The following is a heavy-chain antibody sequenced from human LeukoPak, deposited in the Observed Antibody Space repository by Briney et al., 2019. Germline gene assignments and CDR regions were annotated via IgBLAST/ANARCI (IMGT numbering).Heavy chain of an antibody. J-gene: IGHJ3*02. CDR2: IYYSGST. D-gene: IGHD3-22*01. CDR1: GGSISSSSYY. V-gene: IGHV4-39*07. Sequence: SETLSLTCTVSGGSISSSSYYWGWIRQPPGKGLEWIGSIYYSGSTYYNPSLKSRVTISVDTSKNQFSLKLSSVTAADTAVYYCARGVITMIVVVTNDDAFDIWGQGTMVTVSS. CDR3: ARGVITMIVVVTNDDAFDI.